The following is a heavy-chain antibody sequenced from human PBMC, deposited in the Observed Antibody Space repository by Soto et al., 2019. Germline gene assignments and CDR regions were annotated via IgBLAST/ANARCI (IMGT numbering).Heavy chain of an antibody. CDR2: VIPVLGTT. J-gene: IGHJ4*02. CDR3: ARATIGHVTRYYFDY. CDR1: GGTFRTES. Sequence: QVQLVQSGAEVKKPGSSVKVSCEASGGTFRTESFNWVRQAPGQGLEWMGGVIPVLGTTDSAPRFRGRVTITADESTSTAYMEVGSLTYDDTAVYYCARATIGHVTRYYFDYWGQGTLVTVSS. V-gene: IGHV1-69*01. D-gene: IGHD5-12*01.